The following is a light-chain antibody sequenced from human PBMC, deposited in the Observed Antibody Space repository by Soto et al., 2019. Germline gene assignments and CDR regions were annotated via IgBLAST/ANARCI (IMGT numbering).Light chain of an antibody. Sequence: IMSTQSPSTLSLSPVERAPLSCRASHSVSSYLAWFQQIPGQAPRLLIYDASNRATGVPARFSGSGSGTDFTLTISSLEPEDFAVYYCHQRQYWPPITFGQGTRLEI. CDR2: DAS. CDR1: HSVSSY. J-gene: IGKJ5*01. CDR3: HQRQYWPPIT. V-gene: IGKV3-11*01.